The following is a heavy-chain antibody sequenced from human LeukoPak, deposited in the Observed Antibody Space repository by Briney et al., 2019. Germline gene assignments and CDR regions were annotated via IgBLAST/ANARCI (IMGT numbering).Heavy chain of an antibody. J-gene: IGHJ4*02. D-gene: IGHD6-13*01. Sequence: GRSLRLSCAASGFTFSSYGMHWVRQAPGKGLEWVAVIWYDGSNKYYADSVKGRFTISRDNSKNTLYLQMNSLRAEDTAVYYCAKDHGYSSSWFSYWGQGTLVTVSS. V-gene: IGHV3-33*06. CDR3: AKDHGYSSSWFSY. CDR1: GFTFSSYG. CDR2: IWYDGSNK.